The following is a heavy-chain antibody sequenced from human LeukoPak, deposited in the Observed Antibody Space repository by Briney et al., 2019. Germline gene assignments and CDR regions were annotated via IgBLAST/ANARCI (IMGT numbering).Heavy chain of an antibody. J-gene: IGHJ4*02. D-gene: IGHD5-12*01. CDR3: ARAFPWLRLYYFDY. V-gene: IGHV1-2*02. Sequence: ASVKVSRKSSGYTFTGYYMHWVRQAPGQGLEGMGWINPNSGGTNYAQKFQGRVTMTRDTSISTAYMELSRLRSDDTAVYYCARAFPWLRLYYFDYWGQGTLVTVSS. CDR2: INPNSGGT. CDR1: GYTFTGYY.